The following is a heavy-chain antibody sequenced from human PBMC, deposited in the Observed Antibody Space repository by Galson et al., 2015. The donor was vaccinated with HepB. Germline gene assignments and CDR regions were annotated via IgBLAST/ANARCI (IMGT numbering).Heavy chain of an antibody. D-gene: IGHD5-18*01. CDR1: GYTFTSYY. Sequence: SVKVSCKASGYTFTSYYMHWVRQAPGQGLEWMGIINPSGGSTSYAQKFQGRVTMTRDTSTSTVYMELSSLRSEDTAVYYCAREHGDTAMVSWASYFDYWGQGTLVTVSS. J-gene: IGHJ4*03. CDR2: INPSGGST. CDR3: AREHGDTAMVSWASYFDY. V-gene: IGHV1-46*01.